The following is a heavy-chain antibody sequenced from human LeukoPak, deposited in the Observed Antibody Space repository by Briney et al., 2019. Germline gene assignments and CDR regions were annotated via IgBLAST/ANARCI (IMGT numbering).Heavy chain of an antibody. CDR1: GFTFSSYW. J-gene: IGHJ4*02. CDR2: IKEDGGEK. V-gene: IGHV3-7*01. Sequence: GGSLRLSCAASGFTFSSYWMTWVPQAPGKGLEWVASIKEDGGEKYNVDSVKGRFTSSRDNAKNSLYLQMNSLTAEDTGVYYCARDYGYNNDWFGAPFDYWGQGTLVTVSS. D-gene: IGHD3-9*01. CDR3: ARDYGYNNDWFGAPFDY.